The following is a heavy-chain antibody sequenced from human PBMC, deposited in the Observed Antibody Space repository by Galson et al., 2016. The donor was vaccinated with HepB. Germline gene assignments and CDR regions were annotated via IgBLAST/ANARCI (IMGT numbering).Heavy chain of an antibody. CDR2: MNPKTGNT. J-gene: IGHJ4*02. CDR1: GYIFTSFD. Sequence: SVKVSCKASGYIFTSFDIHWVRQAPGQGLEWVGWMNPKTGNTGYAQKFQGRVTLTRDTYTKTAYMELTGLTSEDTAPYFCRKINGHQLAGASNFWGRGTKVT. CDR3: RKINGHQLAGASNF. D-gene: IGHD6-13*01. V-gene: IGHV1-8*01.